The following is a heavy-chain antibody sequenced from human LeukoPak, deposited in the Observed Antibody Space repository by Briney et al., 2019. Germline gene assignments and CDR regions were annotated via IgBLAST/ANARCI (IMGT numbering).Heavy chain of an antibody. CDR1: GGSISSYY. Sequence: SETLSLTCTVSGGSISSYYWSWIRQPPGKGLEWIGDIYYSGSTNYNPSLKSRVTISVDTSKNQFSLKLSSVTAADTAVYYCARLASIAARPDYMDVWGKGTTVTVSS. D-gene: IGHD6-6*01. V-gene: IGHV4-59*01. CDR2: IYYSGST. J-gene: IGHJ6*03. CDR3: ARLASIAARPDYMDV.